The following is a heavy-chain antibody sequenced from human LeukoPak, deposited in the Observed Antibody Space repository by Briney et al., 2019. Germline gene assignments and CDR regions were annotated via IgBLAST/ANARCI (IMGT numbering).Heavy chain of an antibody. CDR3: ATEGATSLDAFDI. CDR1: GGTFSSYA. CDR2: IIPIFGTA. Sequence: SVKVSCKASGGTFSSYAISWVRQAPGQGLEWMGGIIPIFGTANYAQKFQGRVTMTEDTSTDTAYMELSSLRSEDTAVYYCATEGATSLDAFDIWGQGTMVTVSS. D-gene: IGHD1-26*01. V-gene: IGHV1-69*06. J-gene: IGHJ3*02.